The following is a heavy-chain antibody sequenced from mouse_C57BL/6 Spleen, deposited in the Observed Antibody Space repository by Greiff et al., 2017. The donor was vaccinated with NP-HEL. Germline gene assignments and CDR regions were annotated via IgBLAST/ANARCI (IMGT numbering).Heavy chain of an antibody. CDR1: GYTFTSYW. J-gene: IGHJ4*01. V-gene: IGHV1-59*01. CDR3: ARQRIPGYAMDY. Sequence: VQLQQPGAELVRPGTSVKLSCKASGYTFTSYWKHWVKQRPGQGLEWSGVIDPSDSYTNYNQKFKGKATLTVDTSSSTAYMQLSSLTSEDSAVYYCARQRIPGYAMDYWGQGTSVTVSS. CDR2: IDPSDSYT.